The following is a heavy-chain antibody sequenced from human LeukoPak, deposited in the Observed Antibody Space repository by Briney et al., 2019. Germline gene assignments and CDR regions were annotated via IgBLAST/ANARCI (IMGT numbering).Heavy chain of an antibody. V-gene: IGHV3-48*02. CDR2: IGSSSTTM. J-gene: IGHJ3*02. CDR3: ARDLGSVNFAFDI. D-gene: IGHD3-10*01. CDR1: GFTFSSYS. Sequence: PGGSLRLSCAASGFTFSSYSMNWVRQAPGKGLEWVSYIGSSSTTMYYADSVKGRFTISRDNAKNSLYLQMNSLRDEDTAVYYCARDLGSVNFAFDIWGQGTMVTVSS.